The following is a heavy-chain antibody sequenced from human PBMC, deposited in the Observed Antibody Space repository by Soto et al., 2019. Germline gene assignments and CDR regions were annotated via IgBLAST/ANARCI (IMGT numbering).Heavy chain of an antibody. CDR2: IIPILGIA. V-gene: IGHV1-69*02. D-gene: IGHD3-10*01. J-gene: IGHJ6*02. CDR3: HYYGSGSYYKAGNYSYGMDV. CDR1: GGTFSSYT. Sequence: QVQLVQSGAEVKKPGSSVKVSCKASGGTFSSYTISWVRQAPGQGLEWMGRIIPILGIANYAQKFQGRVTITADQSTSTAYMELSSLRSEDTAVYYCHYYGSGSYYKAGNYSYGMDVWGQGTTVTVSS.